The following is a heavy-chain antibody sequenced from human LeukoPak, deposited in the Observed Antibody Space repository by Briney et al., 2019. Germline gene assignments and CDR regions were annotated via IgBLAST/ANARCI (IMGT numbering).Heavy chain of an antibody. Sequence: SETLSLTCTVSGGSISSSSHYWAWIRQPPGKGLEKIGSINYSGSTYYNPSLNSRVTISVDTSKNQFSLKLSSVTAADTAVYYCARPEGRHGGGMDVWGQGTTVTVSS. J-gene: IGHJ6*02. CDR2: INYSGST. D-gene: IGHD1-26*01. CDR1: GGSISSSSHY. CDR3: ARPEGRHGGGMDV. V-gene: IGHV4-39*07.